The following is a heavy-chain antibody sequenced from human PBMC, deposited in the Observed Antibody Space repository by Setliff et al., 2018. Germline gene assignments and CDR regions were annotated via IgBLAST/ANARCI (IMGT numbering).Heavy chain of an antibody. D-gene: IGHD6-6*01. V-gene: IGHV1-69*05. Sequence: GASVKVSCKASGGTFSSYGISWVRQAPGQGLEWMGGTIPMFGTTSYARQFQGRVTIITDESTSTAYMELSSLTSDDTAVYYCVREGVDRRSSTDYRYYMDVWGKGTTVTVSS. J-gene: IGHJ6*03. CDR2: TIPMFGTT. CDR1: GGTFSSYG. CDR3: VREGVDRRSSTDYRYYMDV.